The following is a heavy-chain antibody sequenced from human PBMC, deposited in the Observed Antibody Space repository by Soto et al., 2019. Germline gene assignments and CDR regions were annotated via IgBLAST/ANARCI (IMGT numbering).Heavy chain of an antibody. CDR3: ARHLHYFGSGSLDY. CDR2: IYYSGST. J-gene: IGHJ4*02. D-gene: IGHD3-10*01. Sequence: SETLSLSCTVSGGSISSSSVYWGWIRQPPGKGLEWIGSIYYSGSTYYSPSLKSRVTISADTSKNQFSLKLSSVTAADTAVYYCARHLHYFGSGSLDYWGQGTLVTVSS. V-gene: IGHV4-39*01. CDR1: GGSISSSSVY.